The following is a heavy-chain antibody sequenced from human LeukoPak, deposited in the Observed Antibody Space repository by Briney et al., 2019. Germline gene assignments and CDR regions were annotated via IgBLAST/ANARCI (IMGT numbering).Heavy chain of an antibody. J-gene: IGHJ6*02. V-gene: IGHV4-4*02. CDR2: IYHSGST. CDR1: GGSISSSNW. CDR3: AREGSNYYGMDV. Sequence: SETLSLTCAVSGGSISSSNWWSWVRQPPGKGLEWIGEIYHSGSTNYNPSLKSRVTISVDTSKNQFSLKLSSVTAADTAVYYCAREGSNYYGMDVWGQGTTVTVSS.